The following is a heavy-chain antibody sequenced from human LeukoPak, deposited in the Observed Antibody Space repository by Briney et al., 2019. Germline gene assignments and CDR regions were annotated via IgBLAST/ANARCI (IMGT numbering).Heavy chain of an antibody. CDR1: GFTFSYYG. CDR3: ARGGLTVAEATTSWYLDY. Sequence: GRSLRLSCAASGFTFSYYGMHWARQAPGKGLEWVAVIWYDGSNKYYADSVKGRFTISRDNSKNTLYLQMNSLRGEDTAVYYCARGGLTVAEATTSWYLDYWGQGILVTVSS. CDR2: IWYDGSNK. V-gene: IGHV3-33*01. D-gene: IGHD1-26*01. J-gene: IGHJ4*02.